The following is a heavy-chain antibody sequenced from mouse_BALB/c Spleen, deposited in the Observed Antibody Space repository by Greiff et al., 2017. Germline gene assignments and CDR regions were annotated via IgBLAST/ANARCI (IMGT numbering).Heavy chain of an antibody. D-gene: IGHD2-10*01. V-gene: IGHV5-17*02. Sequence: EVKLVESGGGLVQPGGSRKLSCAASGFTFSSFGMHWVRQAPEKGLEWVAYISSGSSTIYYADTVKGRFTISRDNPKNTLFLQMTRLRSEDTAMYYCARAPTGDWYFDVWGAGTTVTVSS. CDR3: ARAPTGDWYFDV. J-gene: IGHJ1*01. CDR2: ISSGSSTI. CDR1: GFTFSSFG.